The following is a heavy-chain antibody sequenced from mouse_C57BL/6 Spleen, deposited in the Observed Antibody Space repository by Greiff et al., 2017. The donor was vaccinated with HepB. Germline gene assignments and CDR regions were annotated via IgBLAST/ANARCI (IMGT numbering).Heavy chain of an antibody. J-gene: IGHJ4*01. V-gene: IGHV1-19*01. Sequence: EVQLQQSGPVLVKPGASVKMSCKASGYTFTDYYMNWVKQSHGKSLEWIGVINPYNGGTSYNQKFKGKATLTVDKSSSTAYMELNSLTSEDSAVYYCARHSLDAMDYWGQRTSVTVSS. CDR3: ARHSLDAMDY. CDR1: GYTFTDYY. CDR2: INPYNGGT.